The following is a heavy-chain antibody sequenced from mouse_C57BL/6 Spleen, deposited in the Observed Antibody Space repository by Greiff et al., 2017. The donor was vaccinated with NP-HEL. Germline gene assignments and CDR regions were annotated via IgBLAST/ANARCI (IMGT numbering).Heavy chain of an antibody. CDR2: LYPGSGST. CDR1: GYTFTSYW. D-gene: IGHD1-1*01. J-gene: IGHJ3*01. V-gene: IGHV1-55*01. CDR3: ASYYYGSSCAY. Sequence: QVQLQQPGAELVKPGASVKMSCKASGYTFTSYWITWVKQRPGQGLEWIGDLYPGSGSTNYNEKFKSKATLTVDTSSSTAYMQLSSLTSADAAVYYCASYYYGSSCAYWGQGTLVTVSA.